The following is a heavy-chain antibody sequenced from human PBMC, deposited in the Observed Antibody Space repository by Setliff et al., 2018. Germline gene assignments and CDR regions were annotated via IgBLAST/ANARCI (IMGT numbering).Heavy chain of an antibody. CDR1: GYTFTSYY. Sequence: ASVKVSCKASGYTFTSYYMHWVRQAPGQGLEWMGIIYPSGGSISYTQNFQGRVTITTDESTSTAYMELSSLRSEDTAIYYCATERGLVVSATDYYYYMDVWGKGTTVTVSS. CDR3: ATERGLVVSATDYYYYMDV. J-gene: IGHJ6*03. V-gene: IGHV1-46*01. CDR2: IYPSGGSI. D-gene: IGHD2-15*01.